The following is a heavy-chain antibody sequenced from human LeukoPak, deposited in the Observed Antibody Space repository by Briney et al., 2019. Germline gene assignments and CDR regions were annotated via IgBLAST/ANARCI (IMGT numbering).Heavy chain of an antibody. Sequence: PGGSLRLSCAASGFTFSSYSMNWVRQAPGKGLEWVSSISSSSSYIYYADSVKGRFTISRGNAKNSLHLQMNSLRAEDTAVYYCARKLWFGEPCCYFDYWGQGTLVTVSS. V-gene: IGHV3-21*01. J-gene: IGHJ4*02. CDR3: ARKLWFGEPCCYFDY. CDR2: ISSSSSYI. D-gene: IGHD3-10*01. CDR1: GFTFSSYS.